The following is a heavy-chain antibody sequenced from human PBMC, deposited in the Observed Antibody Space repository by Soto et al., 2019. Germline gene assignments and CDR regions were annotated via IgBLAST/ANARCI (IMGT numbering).Heavy chain of an antibody. Sequence: GGSLRLSCAASGFTFSSYAMSWVRQAPGKGLEWVSAISGSGGSTYYADSVKGRFTISRDNSKNTLYLQMNSLRAEDTAVYYCATLLEWLPITYYYYYMDVWGKGTTVTVSS. V-gene: IGHV3-23*01. J-gene: IGHJ6*03. CDR3: ATLLEWLPITYYYYYMDV. CDR2: ISGSGGST. CDR1: GFTFSSYA. D-gene: IGHD3-3*01.